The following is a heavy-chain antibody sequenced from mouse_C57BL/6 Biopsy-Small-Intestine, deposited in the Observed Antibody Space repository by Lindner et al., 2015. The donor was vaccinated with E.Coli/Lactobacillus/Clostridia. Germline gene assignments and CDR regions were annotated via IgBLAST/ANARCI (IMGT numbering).Heavy chain of an antibody. D-gene: IGHD1-1*02. V-gene: IGHV1-82*01. Sequence: VQLQESGPELVKPGASVKISCKASGYAFSSSWMNWVKQRPGKGLEWIGRIYPGDGGTNYNGKFKGKATLTADRSSTTAHMELRSLTSEDSAVYYCARGGDFDYWGQGTTLTVSS. J-gene: IGHJ2*01. CDR3: ARGGDFDY. CDR1: GYAFSSSW. CDR2: IYPGDGGT.